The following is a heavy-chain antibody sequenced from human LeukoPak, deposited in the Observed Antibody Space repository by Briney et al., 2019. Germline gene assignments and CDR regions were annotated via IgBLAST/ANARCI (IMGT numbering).Heavy chain of an antibody. Sequence: PGGSLRLSCAASGFTFSSYSMNWVRQAPGKGLEWVSYISSSGSTIYYADSVKGRFTISRDNAKNSLYLQMNSLRAEDTAVYYCARDAGFGCSGGSCYPPWFDPWGQGTLVTVSS. CDR3: ARDAGFGCSGGSCYPPWFDP. D-gene: IGHD2-15*01. J-gene: IGHJ5*02. CDR1: GFTFSSYS. V-gene: IGHV3-48*04. CDR2: ISSSGSTI.